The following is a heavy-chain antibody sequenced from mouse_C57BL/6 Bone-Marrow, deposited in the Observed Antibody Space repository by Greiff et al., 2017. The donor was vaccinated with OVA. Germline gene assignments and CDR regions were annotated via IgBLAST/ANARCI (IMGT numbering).Heavy chain of an antibody. Sequence: QVQLQQSGPGLVQLSQTLSITCTASGFSLTSYGVHWVRQSPGQGLEWLGVIWSGGSTDNNAAFISRLSISTDNSKSQVFFKMNSLRADDTAIYSCAREPPTGKGGAWFDYWGKGTMVTVSA. V-gene: IGHV2-2*01. J-gene: IGHJ3*01. CDR2: IWSGGST. CDR3: AREPPTGKGGAWFDY. D-gene: IGHD4-1*02. CDR1: GFSLTSYG.